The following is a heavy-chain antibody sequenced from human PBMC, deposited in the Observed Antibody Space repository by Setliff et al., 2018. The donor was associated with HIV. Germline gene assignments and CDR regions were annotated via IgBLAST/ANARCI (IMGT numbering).Heavy chain of an antibody. CDR3: ARVRCGYSGPFDY. CDR2: IKQDGREQ. CDR1: GFTFSNYW. V-gene: IGHV3-7*03. J-gene: IGHJ4*02. Sequence: GSLRLSCAVSGFTFSNYWWSWLRQAPGKGLEWVANIKQDGREQNYVDSVKGRFTISRDNAKNSLYLQMNSLRAEDTAVYYCARVRCGYSGPFDYWGQGTLVTVSS. D-gene: IGHD3-22*01.